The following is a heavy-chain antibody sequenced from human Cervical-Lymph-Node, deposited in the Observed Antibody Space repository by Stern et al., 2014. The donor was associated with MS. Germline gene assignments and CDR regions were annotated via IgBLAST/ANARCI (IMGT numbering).Heavy chain of an antibody. D-gene: IGHD3-16*02. CDR2: ISAYNGNT. J-gene: IGHJ4*02. Sequence: QLVQSGAEVKKPGASVKVSCKASGYTFTSYGISWVRQAPGQGLEWMGWISAYNGNTNYAQKLQGRVTMTTDTSTSTAYMELRSLRSDDTAVYYCASTHYDYVWGSYRPFDYWGQGTLVTVSS. V-gene: IGHV1-18*01. CDR1: GYTFTSYG. CDR3: ASTHYDYVWGSYRPFDY.